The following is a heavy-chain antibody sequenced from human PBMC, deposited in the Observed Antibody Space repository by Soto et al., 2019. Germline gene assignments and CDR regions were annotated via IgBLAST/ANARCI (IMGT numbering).Heavy chain of an antibody. CDR2: ISYDGSNK. V-gene: IGHV3-30-3*01. Sequence: QVQLVESGGGVVQPGRSLRLSCAASGFTFSSYAMHWVRQAPGKGLEWVAVISYDGSNKYYADSVKGRFTISRDNSKNTLYLQMNSLRAEDTAVYYCARVNWGFENPYYYGMDVWGQGTTVTVSS. CDR3: ARVNWGFENPYYYGMDV. D-gene: IGHD7-27*01. CDR1: GFTFSSYA. J-gene: IGHJ6*02.